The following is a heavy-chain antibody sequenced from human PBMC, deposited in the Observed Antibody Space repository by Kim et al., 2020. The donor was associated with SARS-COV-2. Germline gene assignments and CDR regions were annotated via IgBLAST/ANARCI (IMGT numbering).Heavy chain of an antibody. CDR3: GGMIVVVTHPPVHAFDI. V-gene: IGHV4-39*01. D-gene: IGHD3-22*01. Sequence: LKSRVTISVDTSKNQFSLKLSSVTAADTAVYYCGGMIVVVTHPPVHAFDIWGQGTMVTVSS. J-gene: IGHJ3*02.